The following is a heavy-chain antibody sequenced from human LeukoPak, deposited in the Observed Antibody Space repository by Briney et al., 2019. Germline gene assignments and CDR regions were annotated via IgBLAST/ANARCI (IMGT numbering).Heavy chain of an antibody. Sequence: SETLSLTCTVSGGSISGYHWSWIRQPPGKGLEWIGDIHTSGSTNYNPSLKSRVTISVDTSKNQFSLKLSSVTAADTAVYYCARHYRVYYFDYWGQGTLVTVSS. J-gene: IGHJ4*02. D-gene: IGHD6-13*01. CDR1: GGSISGYH. CDR2: IHTSGST. CDR3: ARHYRVYYFDY. V-gene: IGHV4-4*09.